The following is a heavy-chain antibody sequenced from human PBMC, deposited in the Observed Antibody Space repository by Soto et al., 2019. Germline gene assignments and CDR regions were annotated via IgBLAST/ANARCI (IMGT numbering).Heavy chain of an antibody. Sequence: SVKVSCKASGGTFSSYTISWVRQAPGQGLEWMGRIIPILGIANYAQKFQGRVTITADKSTSTAYMELSSLRSEDTAVYYCVVVATIAPYYYYYYMDVWGKGTTVTVSS. CDR2: IIPILGIA. V-gene: IGHV1-69*02. J-gene: IGHJ6*03. D-gene: IGHD5-12*01. CDR1: GGTFSSYT. CDR3: VVVATIAPYYYYYYMDV.